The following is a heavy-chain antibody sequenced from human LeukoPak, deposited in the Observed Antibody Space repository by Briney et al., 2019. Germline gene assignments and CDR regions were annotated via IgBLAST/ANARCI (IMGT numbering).Heavy chain of an antibody. D-gene: IGHD6-19*01. CDR3: ARGRARIAVAGTGLYFDY. Sequence: GASVKVSCKASGYTFIRNGISWVRQAPGQGLEWMGGIIPIFGTANYAQKFQGRVTITADESTSTAYMELSSLRSEDTAVYYCARGRARIAVAGTGLYFDYWGQGTLVTVSS. CDR2: IIPIFGTA. J-gene: IGHJ4*02. CDR1: GYTFIRNG. V-gene: IGHV1-69*13.